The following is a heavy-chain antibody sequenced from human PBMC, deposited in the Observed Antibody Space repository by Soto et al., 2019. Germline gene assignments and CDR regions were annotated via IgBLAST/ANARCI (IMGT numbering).Heavy chain of an antibody. D-gene: IGHD4-17*01. J-gene: IGHJ4*02. V-gene: IGHV3-43*01. Sequence: GGSLRLSCAASGFTFDDYTMHWVRQAPGKGLEWVSLISWDGGSTYYADSVKGRFTISRDNSKNSLYLQMNSLRTEDTALYYCAKDIRPWVYGDYNYFDYWGQGTLVTVSS. CDR2: ISWDGGST. CDR1: GFTFDDYT. CDR3: AKDIRPWVYGDYNYFDY.